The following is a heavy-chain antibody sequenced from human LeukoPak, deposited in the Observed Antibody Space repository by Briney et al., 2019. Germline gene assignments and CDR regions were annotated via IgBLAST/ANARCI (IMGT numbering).Heavy chain of an antibody. CDR1: GLTFSSYG. Sequence: GGSLRLSCAASGLTFSSYGMHWVRQAPGKGLEWVAVIWYDGSNKYYADSVKGRFTISRDNSKNTLYLRMNSLRAEDTAVYYCAREQWPNYYVDYWGQGTLVTVSS. V-gene: IGHV3-33*01. J-gene: IGHJ4*02. D-gene: IGHD6-19*01. CDR3: AREQWPNYYVDY. CDR2: IWYDGSNK.